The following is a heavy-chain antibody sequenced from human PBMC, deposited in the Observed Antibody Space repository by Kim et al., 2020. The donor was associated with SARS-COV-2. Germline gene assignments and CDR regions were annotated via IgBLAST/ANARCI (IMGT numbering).Heavy chain of an antibody. D-gene: IGHD3-3*01. Sequence: ASVKVSCKASGYTFTSYDINWVRQATGQGLEWKGWMNPNSGNTGYAQKFQGRVTMTRNTSISTAYMELSSLRSEDTAVYYCARGRRITIFGVVRGPFDYWGQGTLVTVSS. CDR2: MNPNSGNT. CDR1: GYTFTSYD. CDR3: ARGRRITIFGVVRGPFDY. J-gene: IGHJ4*02. V-gene: IGHV1-8*01.